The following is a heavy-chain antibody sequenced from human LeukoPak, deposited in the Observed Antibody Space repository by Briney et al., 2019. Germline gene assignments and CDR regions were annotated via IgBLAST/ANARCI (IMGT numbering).Heavy chain of an antibody. Sequence: GASVKVSCKASGFTFTSSAVQWVRQARGQRLEWIGWIVVGSGNTNYAQKFQERVTITRDMSTSTAYMELSGLRSEDTAVYYCAAESDTIYPDGFRDYWGQGTLVTVSS. V-gene: IGHV1-58*01. CDR1: GFTFTSSA. D-gene: IGHD3-10*01. J-gene: IGHJ4*02. CDR2: IVVGSGNT. CDR3: AAESDTIYPDGFRDY.